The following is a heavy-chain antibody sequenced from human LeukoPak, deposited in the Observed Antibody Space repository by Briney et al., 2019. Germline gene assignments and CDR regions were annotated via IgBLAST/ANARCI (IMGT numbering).Heavy chain of an antibody. V-gene: IGHV3-21*04. CDR1: GFTFNTYN. J-gene: IGHJ3*02. D-gene: IGHD3-22*01. Sequence: PGGSLRLSCAASGFTFNTYNMNWVRQAPGKGLEWVSSISSSSSYIYYADSVKGRFTISRDNAKNSLYLQMNSLRAEDTALYYCARVPSMIVVDDAFDIWGQGTMVTVSS. CDR2: ISSSSSYI. CDR3: ARVPSMIVVDDAFDI.